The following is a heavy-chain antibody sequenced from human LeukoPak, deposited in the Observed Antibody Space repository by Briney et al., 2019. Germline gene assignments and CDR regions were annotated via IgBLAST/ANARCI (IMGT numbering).Heavy chain of an antibody. CDR1: GGTFSNYA. Sequence: SVKVSCKTSGGTFSNYAISWVRQAPGQGLEWMGRVVPMFGIRNYPQTFRGRVNITADKATNTVYMELRSLRAEDTAIYYCATEPSRSYSFDHLDFWGLGTPVTVSS. CDR3: ATEPSRSYSFDHLDF. J-gene: IGHJ4*02. CDR2: VVPMFGIR. D-gene: IGHD5-12*01. V-gene: IGHV1-69*04.